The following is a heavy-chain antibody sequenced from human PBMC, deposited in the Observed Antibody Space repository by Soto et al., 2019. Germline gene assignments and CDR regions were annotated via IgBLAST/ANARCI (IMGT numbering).Heavy chain of an antibody. D-gene: IGHD3-22*01. CDR3: AEEAAYYYDSSGYYPRYYYYGMDV. V-gene: IGHV1-69*01. CDR1: GGTFSSYA. CDR2: ISPIFGTA. J-gene: IGHJ6*02. Sequence: QVQLVQSGAEVKKPGSSVKVSCKASGGTFSSYAISWVRQAPGQGLEWMGGISPIFGTANYAQKFQGRVTITADESTSTAYMELNSLRSEDTAVYYCAEEAAYYYDSSGYYPRYYYYGMDVWGQGTTVTVSS.